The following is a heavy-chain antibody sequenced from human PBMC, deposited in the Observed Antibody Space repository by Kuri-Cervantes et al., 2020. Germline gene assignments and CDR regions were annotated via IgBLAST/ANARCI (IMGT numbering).Heavy chain of an antibody. V-gene: IGHV3-33*08. D-gene: IGHD3-10*01. CDR1: GFTFSSYA. J-gene: IGHJ4*02. CDR2: IWYDGSNE. Sequence: GGSLRLSCAASGFTFSSYAMHWVRQAPGKGLEWVAVIWYDGSNEYYADSVKDRFTISRDNSKSTLYLQMNSLRAEDTAVYYCARDRGIITFDYWGQGILVTVSS. CDR3: ARDRGIITFDY.